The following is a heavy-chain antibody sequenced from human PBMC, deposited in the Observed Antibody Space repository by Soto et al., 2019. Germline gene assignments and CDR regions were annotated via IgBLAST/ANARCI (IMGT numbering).Heavy chain of an antibody. Sequence: QVQLVESGGGVVQPGRSLRLSCAASGFTFSSYGMHRVRQAPGKGLERVAVIWDDGSNKYYADSVKGRFTISRDNSKNTLYLQMNRLRAEDTAVYYCARSGIDRGGKNYWFAPWGQGTLVTVS. CDR2: IWDDGSNK. V-gene: IGHV3-33*01. D-gene: IGHD3-10*01. J-gene: IGHJ5*02. CDR3: ARSGIDRGGKNYWFAP. CDR1: GFTFSSYG.